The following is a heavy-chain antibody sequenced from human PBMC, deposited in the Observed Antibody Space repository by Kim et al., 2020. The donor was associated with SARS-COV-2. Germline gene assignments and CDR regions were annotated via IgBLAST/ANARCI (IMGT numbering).Heavy chain of an antibody. CDR3: ARVPVYSSGWAYFDY. CDR1: GYTFTSYA. CDR2: INAGNGNT. J-gene: IGHJ4*02. V-gene: IGHV1-3*01. Sequence: ASVKVSCKASGYTFTSYAMHWVRQAPGQRLEWMGWINAGNGNTKYSQKFQGRVTITRDTSASTAYMELSSLRSGDTAVYYCARVPVYSSGWAYFDYWGQGTLVTVSS. D-gene: IGHD6-19*01.